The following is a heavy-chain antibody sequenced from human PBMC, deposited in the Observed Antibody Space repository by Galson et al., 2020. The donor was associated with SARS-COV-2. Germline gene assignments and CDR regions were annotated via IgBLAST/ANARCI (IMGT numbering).Heavy chain of an antibody. D-gene: IGHD3-10*01. CDR3: ARGARPATLVRGVIVGFDY. CDR2: IYNSGAT. V-gene: IGHV4-31*03. CDR1: GGSISSGGYY. J-gene: IGHJ4*02. Sequence: ASETLSLTCTVSGGSISSGGYYWSWIRQHPGKGLEWVGSIYNSGATYYNTAFKSRVTISVDTSKNQVSLRLTSVTAADTAMYFCARGARPATLVRGVIVGFDYWGQGTPVTVSS.